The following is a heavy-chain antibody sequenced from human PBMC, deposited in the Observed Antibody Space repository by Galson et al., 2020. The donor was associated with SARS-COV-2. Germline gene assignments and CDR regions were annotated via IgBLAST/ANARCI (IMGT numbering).Heavy chain of an antibody. Sequence: ETSETLSLTCTVSGGSISSGGYYWSWLRQHPGKGLEWIRYIYYSGTTNYNPSLKSRVTISVDTSKNVFSLRLSSVTAADTAVYYCAREGPNYYDSSGYPTYFDYWGQGTLLTVSS. CDR1: GGSISSGGYY. V-gene: IGHV4-31*03. CDR3: AREGPNYYDSSGYPTYFDY. D-gene: IGHD3-22*01. CDR2: IYYSGTT. J-gene: IGHJ4*02.